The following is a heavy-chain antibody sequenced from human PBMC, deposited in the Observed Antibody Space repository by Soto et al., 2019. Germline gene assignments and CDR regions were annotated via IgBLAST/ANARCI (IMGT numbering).Heavy chain of an antibody. V-gene: IGHV1-69*06. Sequence: QVQLVQSGAEVKKPGSSVKVSCKASGGTFSSYAISWVRQAPGQGLEWMGGIIPIFGTANYAQKFQGRVTITADKSTITAYKELSSLRSEDTAVYYCARSPTQFNAFDIWGQGTMVTVSS. CDR3: ARSPTQFNAFDI. CDR2: IIPIFGTA. D-gene: IGHD4-17*01. J-gene: IGHJ3*02. CDR1: GGTFSSYA.